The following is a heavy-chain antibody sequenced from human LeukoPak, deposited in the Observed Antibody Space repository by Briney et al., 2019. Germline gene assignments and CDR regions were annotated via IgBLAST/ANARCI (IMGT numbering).Heavy chain of an antibody. CDR2: ISGSGAST. V-gene: IGHV3-23*01. CDR1: GFTFSSYA. CDR3: AEARGSEIAAATNY. D-gene: IGHD6-13*01. Sequence: PGGSLRLSCAASGFTFSSYAMSWVRQAPGKGLEWVSVISGSGASTYYADSVKGRFTISRDNSNNTMYLQMNSLRAEDTAVYYCAEARGSEIAAATNYWGQGALVTVSS. J-gene: IGHJ4*02.